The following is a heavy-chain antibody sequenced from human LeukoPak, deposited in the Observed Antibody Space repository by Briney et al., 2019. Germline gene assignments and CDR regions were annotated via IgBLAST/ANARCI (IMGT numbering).Heavy chain of an antibody. J-gene: IGHJ3*01. CDR1: GFTLSSFG. V-gene: IGHV3-23*01. Sequence: GGSLRLSCAASGFTLSSFGMTWVRLASGKRLEWVSSITGAGGGTLYADSVKGWVTISRDNSKNTLYLQMNSLRAEDTAIYYCGRDPNGDYLGAFDFWGPGTMVAVSS. CDR2: ITGAGGGT. D-gene: IGHD2-21*02. CDR3: GRDPNGDYLGAFDF.